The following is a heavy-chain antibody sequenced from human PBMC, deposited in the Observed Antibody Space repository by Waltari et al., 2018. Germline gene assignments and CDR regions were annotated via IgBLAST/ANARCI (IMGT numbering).Heavy chain of an antibody. CDR1: GLNSRSSS. D-gene: IGHD2-15*01. Sequence: EVQLVESGGGLVKPGGSLRLSCVVSGLNSRSSSMNWVRQAPGKGLEWVSYISDGSDYSYYADSVKGRFTISRDNAKNSLYLQMNRLRTDDTAVYYCARDFYCSDGRCTDYWGQGTLVTVSS. J-gene: IGHJ4*02. CDR2: ISDGSDYS. CDR3: ARDFYCSDGRCTDY. V-gene: IGHV3-21*01.